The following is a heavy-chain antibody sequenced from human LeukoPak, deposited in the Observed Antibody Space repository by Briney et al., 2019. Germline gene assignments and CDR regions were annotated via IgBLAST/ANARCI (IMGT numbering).Heavy chain of an antibody. V-gene: IGHV4-59*08. CDR2: IYYSGST. Sequence: SETLSLTCTVSGGSISSYYWSWIRQPPGKGLEWIGYIYYSGSTNYNPSLKSRVTISVDTSKNQFSLKLSSVTAADTAVYYCARHRYNRSIAARRGFDPWGQGTLVTVSS. CDR1: GGSISSYY. D-gene: IGHD6-6*01. CDR3: ARHRYNRSIAARRGFDP. J-gene: IGHJ5*02.